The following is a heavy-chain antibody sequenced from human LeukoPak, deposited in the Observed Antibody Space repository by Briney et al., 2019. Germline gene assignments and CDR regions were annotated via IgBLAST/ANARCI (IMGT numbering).Heavy chain of an antibody. CDR3: ARAYYYDSSGYYGRHWFDP. V-gene: IGHV1-69*06. Sequence: ASVKVSCKASGGTFSSYAISWVRQAPGQGLEWMGGIIPIFGTANYAQKFQGRVTITADKSTSTAYMELSSLRSEDTAVYYCARAYYYDSSGYYGRHWFDPWGQGTLVTVSS. CDR2: IIPIFGTA. CDR1: GGTFSSYA. D-gene: IGHD3-22*01. J-gene: IGHJ5*02.